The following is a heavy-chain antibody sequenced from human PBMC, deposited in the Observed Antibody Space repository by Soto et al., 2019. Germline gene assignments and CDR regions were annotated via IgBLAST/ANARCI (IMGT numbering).Heavy chain of an antibody. Sequence: SETLSLTCSVSGGSISSGGYYWSWIRQHPGKGLEWIGYIYYSGSTYYNPSLKSRVTISVDTSKNQFSLKLSSVTAADTAVYYCARSEYSSSGGQFDYWGQGTLVTVSS. D-gene: IGHD6-6*01. CDR2: IYYSGST. CDR1: GGSISSGGYY. V-gene: IGHV4-31*03. CDR3: ARSEYSSSGGQFDY. J-gene: IGHJ4*02.